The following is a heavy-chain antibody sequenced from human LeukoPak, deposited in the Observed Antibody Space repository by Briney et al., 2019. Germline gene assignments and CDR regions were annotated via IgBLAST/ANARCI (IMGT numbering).Heavy chain of an antibody. CDR3: AKDRRSGSYWVKGMDV. Sequence: GRSLRLSCAASGFTFDDYAMSWVRQAPGKGLEWVSAISGSGGSTYYADSVKGRFTISRDNSKNTLYLQMNSLRAEDTAVYYCAKDRRSGSYWVKGMDVWGQGTTVTVSS. V-gene: IGHV3-23*01. CDR2: ISGSGGST. D-gene: IGHD1-26*01. J-gene: IGHJ6*02. CDR1: GFTFDDYA.